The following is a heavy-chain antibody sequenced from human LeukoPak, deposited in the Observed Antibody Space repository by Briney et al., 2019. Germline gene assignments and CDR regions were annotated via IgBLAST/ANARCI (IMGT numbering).Heavy chain of an antibody. D-gene: IGHD3-22*01. V-gene: IGHV1-46*01. CDR3: ARAIIYGGGGPPYYSKGRDV. J-gene: IGHJ4*02. Sequence: GASVKVSCKASGYTFTSYYMHWVRQAPGQGLEWMGLINPSGGSTSYAQKFQGRVTMTRDTSTSTVYMELSSLRSEDTAVYYCARAIIYGGGGPPYYSKGRDVGGQGTRVTVSS. CDR2: INPSGGST. CDR1: GYTFTSYY.